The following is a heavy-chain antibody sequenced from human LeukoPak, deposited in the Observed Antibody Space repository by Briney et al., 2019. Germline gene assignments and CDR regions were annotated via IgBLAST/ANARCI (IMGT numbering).Heavy chain of an antibody. CDR1: SHVLCLCY. D-gene: IGHD5-24*01. Sequence: PSETLSLTCTVCSHVLCLCYSRCTRQPPGKGLEWIGYIYYSGSSNYSPSLKSRVTISLDASKNQFYLKLSSVGDAGVAVCYCARQRYGYEAIDYWGQGTLVTVSS. V-gene: IGHV4-59*01. J-gene: IGHJ4*02. CDR3: ARQRYGYEAIDY. CDR2: IYYSGSS.